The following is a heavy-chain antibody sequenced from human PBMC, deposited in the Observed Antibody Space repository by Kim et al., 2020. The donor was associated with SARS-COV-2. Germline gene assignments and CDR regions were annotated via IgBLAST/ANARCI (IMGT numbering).Heavy chain of an antibody. CDR3: ARVRGAAGPFYYYYYGMDV. CDR1: GFTFSDYY. V-gene: IGHV3-11*01. J-gene: IGHJ6*02. Sequence: GGSLRLSCAASGFTFSDYYMSWIRQAGGGGVGWGWWGSSRGSPLYSADSVKGRFTISRDNAKNSLYLQMNSLRAEDTAVYYCARVRGAAGPFYYYYYGMDVWGQGTTVTVSS. CDR2: GSSRGSPL. D-gene: IGHD6-13*01.